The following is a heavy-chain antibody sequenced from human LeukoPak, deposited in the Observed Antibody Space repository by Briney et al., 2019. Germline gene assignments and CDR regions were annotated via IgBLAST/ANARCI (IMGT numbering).Heavy chain of an antibody. D-gene: IGHD3-9*01. CDR3: AREHYDILTGYFPFDY. J-gene: IGHJ4*02. V-gene: IGHV1-46*01. CDR2: INPSGGST. CDR1: GYTFTSYY. Sequence: ASVNVSCKASGYTFTSYYMHWVRQAPGQGLEWMGIINPSGGSTSYAQKFQGRVTMTRDTSTSTVYMELSSLRSEDTAVNYCAREHYDILTGYFPFDYWGQGTLVTVSS.